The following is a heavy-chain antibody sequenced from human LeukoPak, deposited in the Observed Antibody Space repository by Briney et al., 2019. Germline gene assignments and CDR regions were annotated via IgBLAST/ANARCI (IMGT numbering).Heavy chain of an antibody. CDR2: IYYSGST. V-gene: IGHV4-39*01. J-gene: IGHJ4*02. CDR3: ARMGRYYDILTGYYPEYFDY. CDR1: GGSISSSSYY. D-gene: IGHD3-9*01. Sequence: SETLSLTCTVSGGSISSSSYYWGWIRQPPGKGLERIGSIYYSGSTYYNPSLKSRVTISVDTSKDQFSLKLSSVTAADTAVYYCARMGRYYDILTGYYPEYFDYWGQGTLVTVSS.